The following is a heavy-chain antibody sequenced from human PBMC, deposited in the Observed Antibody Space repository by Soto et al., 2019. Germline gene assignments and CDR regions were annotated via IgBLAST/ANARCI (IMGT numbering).Heavy chain of an antibody. CDR2: FDPEDGET. D-gene: IGHD1-26*01. V-gene: IGHV1-24*01. CDR3: AAGYLVGATLDY. Sequence: GASVKVSCKVSGYTLTELSMHWVRQAPGKGLEWMGGFDPEDGETIYAQKLQGRVTMTTDTSTSTAYMELSSLRSEDTAVYYCAAGYLVGATLDYWGQGTLVTVSS. J-gene: IGHJ4*02. CDR1: GYTLTELS.